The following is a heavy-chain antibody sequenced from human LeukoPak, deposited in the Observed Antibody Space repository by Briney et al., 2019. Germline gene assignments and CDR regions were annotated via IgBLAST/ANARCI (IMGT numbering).Heavy chain of an antibody. Sequence: SETLSLTCTVSGGSISSYYWSWIRQPPGKGLEWIGYIYYSGSTNYNPSLKSRVTISVDTSKNHFSLKLSSVTAADTAVYYCATLVYDSSGYYGDLYFDYWGQGTLVTVSS. CDR3: ATLVYDSSGYYGDLYFDY. V-gene: IGHV4-59*08. D-gene: IGHD3-22*01. J-gene: IGHJ4*02. CDR1: GGSISSYY. CDR2: IYYSGST.